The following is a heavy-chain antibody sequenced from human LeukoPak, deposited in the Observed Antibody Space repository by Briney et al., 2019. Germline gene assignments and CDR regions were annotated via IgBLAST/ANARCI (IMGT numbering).Heavy chain of an antibody. CDR1: GYTFTSYG. CDR3: ARVQVYYYYYMDV. J-gene: IGHJ6*03. Sequence: ASVKVSCKASGYTFTSYGISWVRQAPGQGLEWMGWISAYNGNTNYAQKLQGRVTMTTDTSTSTAYMELSSLRSEDTAVYYCARVQVYYYYYMDVWGKGTTVTISS. CDR2: ISAYNGNT. V-gene: IGHV1-18*01.